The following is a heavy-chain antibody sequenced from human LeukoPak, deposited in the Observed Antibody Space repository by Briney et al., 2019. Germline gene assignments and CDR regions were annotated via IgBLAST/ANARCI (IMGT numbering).Heavy chain of an antibody. CDR2: IYYSGST. CDR1: GGSISSYY. V-gene: IGHV4-59*08. Sequence: SETLSLTCTVSGGSISSYYWSWIRQPPGKGLEWIGHIYYSGSTNYNPSLKSRVTISVDTSKNQFSLKLSSVTAADTAVYYCARCPGFYYYGMDVWGQGTTVTVSS. J-gene: IGHJ6*02. CDR3: ARCPGFYYYGMDV.